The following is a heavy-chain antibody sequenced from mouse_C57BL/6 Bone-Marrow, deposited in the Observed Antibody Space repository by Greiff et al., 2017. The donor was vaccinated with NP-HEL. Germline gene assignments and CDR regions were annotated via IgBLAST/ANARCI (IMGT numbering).Heavy chain of an antibody. CDR1: GFTFSDYG. Sequence: EVKLMESGGGLVKPGGSLKLSCAASGFTFSDYGMHWVRQAPEKGLEWVAYISSGSSTIYYADTVKGRFTISRDNAKNTLFLQMTSLRSEDTAMYYCAREDLRFAYWGQGTLVTVSA. CDR3: AREDLRFAY. CDR2: ISSGSSTI. V-gene: IGHV5-17*01. J-gene: IGHJ3*01.